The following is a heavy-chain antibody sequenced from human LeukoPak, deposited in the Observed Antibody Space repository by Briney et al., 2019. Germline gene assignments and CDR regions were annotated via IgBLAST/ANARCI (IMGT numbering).Heavy chain of an antibody. Sequence: PGGSLRLSCAASGFTFSDYYMSWIRQAPGKGLEWVSYISGSGSTIYYAGSVKGRFTISRDNAKNSLYLQMNSLRAEDTAVYYCARDLDYGVYADYWGQGTLVTVSS. J-gene: IGHJ4*02. CDR1: GFTFSDYY. V-gene: IGHV3-11*01. D-gene: IGHD4-17*01. CDR3: ARDLDYGVYADY. CDR2: ISGSGSTI.